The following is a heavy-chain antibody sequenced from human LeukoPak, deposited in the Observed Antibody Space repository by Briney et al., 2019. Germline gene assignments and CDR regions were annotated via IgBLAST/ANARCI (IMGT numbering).Heavy chain of an antibody. D-gene: IGHD1-1*01. CDR2: IYYSGST. CDR3: ARHLSPGRAMGDD. V-gene: IGHV4-59*08. J-gene: IGHJ4*02. CDR1: GGSISSDH. Sequence: SETLSLTCTVSGGSISSDHWNWIRQPPGKGLEWIGCIYYSGSTYYNPSLKSRVTISVDTSKNQFSLRLSSVTAADTAVYFCARHLSPGRAMGDDWGQGTLVTVSS.